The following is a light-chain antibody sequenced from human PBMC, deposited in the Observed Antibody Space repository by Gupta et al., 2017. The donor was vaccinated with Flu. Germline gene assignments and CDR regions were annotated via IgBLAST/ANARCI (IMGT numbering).Light chain of an antibody. CDR1: SSNIGAGYD. V-gene: IGLV1-40*01. CDR3: QFYDSSLSGYV. Sequence: VTISCTGSSSNIGAGYDVHWYQQLPGTAPNLLIYGNSNRPSGVPDRFSGSKSGTSASLAITGLQAEDEADYYCQFYDSSLSGYVFGTGTKVTVL. J-gene: IGLJ1*01. CDR2: GNS.